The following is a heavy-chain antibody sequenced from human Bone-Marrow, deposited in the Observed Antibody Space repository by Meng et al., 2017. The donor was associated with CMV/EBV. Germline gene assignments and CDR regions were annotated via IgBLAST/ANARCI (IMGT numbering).Heavy chain of an antibody. CDR3: ARRRYDYGDSRWFDP. CDR1: GFTFSNYA. J-gene: IGHJ5*02. D-gene: IGHD4-17*01. Sequence: ETLSLTCAASGFTFSNYAMNWVRQAPGKGLEWVSYISSSSSTIYYADSVKGRFTISRDNAKNSLHLQMSRLRSDDTAVYYCARRRYDYGDSRWFDPWGQGTLVTVSS. CDR2: ISSSSSTI. V-gene: IGHV3-48*04.